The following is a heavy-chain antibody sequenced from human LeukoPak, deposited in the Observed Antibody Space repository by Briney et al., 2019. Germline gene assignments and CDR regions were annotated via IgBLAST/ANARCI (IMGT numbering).Heavy chain of an antibody. Sequence: SETLSLTCTVSGGSISSSSYYWGWIRQPPGKGLEWIGSIYYSGGTYYNPSLKSRVTISVDTSKNQFSLKLSSVTAADTAVYYCARHRPATPFDYWGQGTLVTVSS. CDR2: IYYSGGT. CDR1: GGSISSSSYY. V-gene: IGHV4-39*01. CDR3: ARHRPATPFDY. J-gene: IGHJ4*02.